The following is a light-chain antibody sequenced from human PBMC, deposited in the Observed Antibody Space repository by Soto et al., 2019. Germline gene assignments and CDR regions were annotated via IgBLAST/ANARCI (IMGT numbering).Light chain of an antibody. Sequence: QSALTRPASVSGSPGQSITISCTGTSSNVGSYKLVSWYQQHPGKAPKLMIFEVNKRPSGVSNRFSGSKSSNTASLTISGLKVEDEADYYCCSSGGSPTYVFGTGTKLTVL. CDR2: EVN. CDR1: SSNVGSYKL. V-gene: IGLV2-23*02. J-gene: IGLJ1*01. CDR3: CSSGGSPTYV.